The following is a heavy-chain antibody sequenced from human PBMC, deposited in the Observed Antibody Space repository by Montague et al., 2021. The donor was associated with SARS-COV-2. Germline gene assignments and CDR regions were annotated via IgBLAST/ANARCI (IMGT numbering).Heavy chain of an antibody. CDR1: GGSLSGYC. J-gene: IGHJ6*01. Sequence: SETLSLTCAVYGGSLSGYCWSWIRQPPGKGLEWIGEINHSGSTNYNPSLKSRVTISLDTSKNQFSLKLSSVTAADTAVYYCARGRRRYNWRDETSYYYGMDVWGQGTTVTVSS. D-gene: IGHD1-20*01. CDR2: INHSGST. V-gene: IGHV4-34*01. CDR3: ARGRRRYNWRDETSYYYGMDV.